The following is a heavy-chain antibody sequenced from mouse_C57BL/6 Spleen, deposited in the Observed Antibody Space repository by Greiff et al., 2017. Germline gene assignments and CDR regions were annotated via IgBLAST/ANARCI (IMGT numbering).Heavy chain of an antibody. J-gene: IGHJ3*01. CDR2: ISSGGDYN. CDR3: TREHGNYEDWFAY. V-gene: IGHV5-9-1*02. CDR1: GFTFSSYS. D-gene: IGHD2-1*01. Sequence: EVQGVESGEGLVKPGGSLKLSCAASGFTFSSYSMSWVRQTPEQRLEWVAYISSGGDYNYYADTVKGRFTIARDNARNTLYMQMSSLKSEDTAMYYCTREHGNYEDWFAYWGQGTLVTVSA.